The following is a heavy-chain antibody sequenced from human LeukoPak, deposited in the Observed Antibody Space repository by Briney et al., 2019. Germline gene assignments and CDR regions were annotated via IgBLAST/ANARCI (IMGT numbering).Heavy chain of an antibody. Sequence: PSETLSLTCTVSGGSISSSSYYWGWIRQPPGKGLEWIGSIYYSGSTYYNPSLKSRVTISVDTSKNQFSLKLSSVTAADTAVYYCARELAYYYDSSGSGIDYWGQGTLVTVSS. V-gene: IGHV4-39*07. J-gene: IGHJ4*02. CDR1: GGSISSSSYY. CDR2: IYYSGST. CDR3: ARELAYYYDSSGSGIDY. D-gene: IGHD3-22*01.